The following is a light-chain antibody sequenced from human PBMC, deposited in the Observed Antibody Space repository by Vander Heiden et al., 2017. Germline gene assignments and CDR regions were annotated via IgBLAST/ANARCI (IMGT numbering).Light chain of an antibody. V-gene: IGLV1-47*01. CDR1: RSNIRSTS. CDR2: RNN. J-gene: IGLJ3*02. CDR3: AAWDDSLSGLYWV. Sequence: QSVLTQPPSASGTPGQRVPLSYSGSRSNIRSTSVYWYQQLPRTAPKLLIYRNNQRPSGVPDRVSGSKSGTSASLASSGLRSEDEADYYWAAWDDSLSGLYWVFGGGTKLTVL.